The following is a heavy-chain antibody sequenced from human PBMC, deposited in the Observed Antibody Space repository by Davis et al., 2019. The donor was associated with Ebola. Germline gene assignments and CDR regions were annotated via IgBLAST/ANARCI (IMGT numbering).Heavy chain of an antibody. J-gene: IGHJ4*02. V-gene: IGHV3-23*01. Sequence: GESLKISCAASGFTFNNYAMNWVRQAPGMGLQWVSSISNTGDGTYYADSVKGRFTISRDNSKNTLFLQMNSLRAEDTAVYYCARGPRYQLPDYWGQGTLVTVSS. D-gene: IGHD2-2*01. CDR3: ARGPRYQLPDY. CDR1: GFTFNNYA. CDR2: ISNTGDGT.